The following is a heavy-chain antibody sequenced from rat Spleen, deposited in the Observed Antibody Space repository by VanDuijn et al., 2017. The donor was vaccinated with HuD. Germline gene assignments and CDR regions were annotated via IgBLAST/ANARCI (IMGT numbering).Heavy chain of an antibody. CDR3: ARRTMGPFDY. J-gene: IGHJ2*01. CDR1: GFSLTRYH. CDR2: IWTGGNT. Sequence: QVQLKESGPGLVQPSQTLSLTCTVSGFSLTRYHVSWVRQPPGKGLEWMGVIWTGGNTAYNSLLKSRLSISRDTSKSQVFLKMSSLQSEDTGTYYCARRTMGPFDYWGQGVMVTVSS. V-gene: IGHV2-43*01. D-gene: IGHD1-7*01.